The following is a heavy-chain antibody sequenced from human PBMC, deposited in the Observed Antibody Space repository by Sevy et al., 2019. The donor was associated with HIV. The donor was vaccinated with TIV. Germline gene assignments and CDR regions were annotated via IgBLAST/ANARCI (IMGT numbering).Heavy chain of an antibody. J-gene: IGHJ4*02. CDR1: GFSFSDYY. CDR3: ARELWPGDY. Sequence: GGSLRLSCAASGFSFSDYYMGWVRQAPGKGLEWVANIKQDGSQRYYVDSVKGRFTISRVNAKNPVYLQMNRLRVDDTAVYYCARELWPGDYWGQGTLVTVSS. CDR2: IKQDGSQR. V-gene: IGHV3-7*01. D-gene: IGHD2-21*01.